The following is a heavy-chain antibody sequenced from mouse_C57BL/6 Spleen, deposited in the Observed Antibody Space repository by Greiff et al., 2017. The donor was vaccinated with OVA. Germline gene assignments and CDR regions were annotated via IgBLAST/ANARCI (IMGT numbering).Heavy chain of an antibody. Sequence: VQLQQSGAELVRPGASVKLSCKASGYTFTDYYINWVKQRPGQGLEWIARIYPGSGNTYYNEKFKGKATLTAEKSSSTAYMQLSSLTSEDSAVYFCARGGGLDYWGQGTSVTVSS. J-gene: IGHJ4*01. CDR1: GYTFTDYY. CDR2: IYPGSGNT. V-gene: IGHV1-76*01. CDR3: ARGGGLDY.